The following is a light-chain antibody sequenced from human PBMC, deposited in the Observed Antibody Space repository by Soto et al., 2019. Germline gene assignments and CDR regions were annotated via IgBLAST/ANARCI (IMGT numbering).Light chain of an antibody. CDR2: EGS. J-gene: IGLJ1*01. Sequence: SVLTQPAPVSWSPGPSITLSCPGTSSDVWSYNLVSWYQQHPGQDPQILIFEGSKRPSGISNRFSGSKSGNTASMTXSGLQAEDEAVYYCCSYARSTFYAFATGTKVTVL. CDR1: SSDVWSYNL. V-gene: IGLV2-23*01. CDR3: CSYARSTFYA.